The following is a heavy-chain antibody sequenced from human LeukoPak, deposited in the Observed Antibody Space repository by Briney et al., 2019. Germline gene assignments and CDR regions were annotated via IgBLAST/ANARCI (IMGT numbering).Heavy chain of an antibody. J-gene: IGHJ4*02. CDR1: GFTFSSYA. V-gene: IGHV3-30*04. CDR2: ISYDGSNK. Sequence: GGSLRVSCAASGFTFSSYAMHWVRQAPGKGLEWVAVISYDGSNKYYADSVKGRFTISRDNSKNTLYLQMNSLRAENTAVYYCARVARGGIVVVPAAMHYWGQGTLVTVSS. D-gene: IGHD2-2*01. CDR3: ARVARGGIVVVPAAMHY.